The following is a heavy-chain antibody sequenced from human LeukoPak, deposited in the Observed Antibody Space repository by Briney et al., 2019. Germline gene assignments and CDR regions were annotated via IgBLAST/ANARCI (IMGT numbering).Heavy chain of an antibody. CDR1: GGSFSGYY. V-gene: IGHV4-34*01. Sequence: SETLSLTCAVYGGSFSGYYWSWIRQPPGKGLEWIGEINHRGSTNYNPSLKSRVTISVDTSKNQFSLKLSSVTAADTAVYYCARGGGVVPAAILSHMAYYYYYGMDVWGQGTTVTVSS. J-gene: IGHJ6*02. CDR3: ARGGGVVPAAILSHMAYYYYYGMDV. D-gene: IGHD2-2*02. CDR2: INHRGST.